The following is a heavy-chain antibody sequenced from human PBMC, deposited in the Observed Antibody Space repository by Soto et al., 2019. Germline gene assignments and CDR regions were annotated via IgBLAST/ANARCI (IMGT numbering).Heavy chain of an antibody. V-gene: IGHV3-30*04. J-gene: IGHJ6*02. CDR3: VRGIGGVVIVWSLEV. CDR1: GFTFSGYA. Sequence: PGGSLRLSCAASGFTFSGYAMHWVRQAPGKGLEWVAVISDDGSNKYYADSLRGRFTISRDNPKNTLYLEMHNLRTEDTAVFYCVRGIGGVVIVWSLEVLGPGATVNVSS. CDR2: ISDDGSNK. D-gene: IGHD2-21*01.